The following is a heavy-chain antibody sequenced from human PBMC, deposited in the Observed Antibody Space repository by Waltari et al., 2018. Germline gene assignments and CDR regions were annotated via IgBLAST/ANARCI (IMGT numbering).Heavy chain of an antibody. CDR2: IIPILGIA. J-gene: IGHJ4*02. CDR1: GGTFSSSP. Sequence: QVQLVQSGAEVKKPGSSVKVSCKASGGTFSSSPISWVRQAPGQGLEWMGRIIPILGIANYAQKFQGRVTITADKSTSTAYMELSSLRSEDTAVYYCARGLGPSTTVTTSWGQGTLVTVSS. CDR3: ARGLGPSTTVTTS. V-gene: IGHV1-69*02. D-gene: IGHD4-17*01.